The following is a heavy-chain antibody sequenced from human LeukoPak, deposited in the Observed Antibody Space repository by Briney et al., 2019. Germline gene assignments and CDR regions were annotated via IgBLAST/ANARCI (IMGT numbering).Heavy chain of an antibody. V-gene: IGHV3-7*03. CDR3: AKAGQQLGPGYYMDV. CDR1: GFTFSSYW. J-gene: IGHJ6*03. Sequence: GGSLRLSCAASGFTFSSYWMSWVRQAPGKGLEWVANIKQDGSEKHYVDSVKGRFTISRDNAKNSLYLQMNSLRAEDTAVYYCAKAGQQLGPGYYMDVWGKGTTVTVSS. CDR2: IKQDGSEK. D-gene: IGHD6-13*01.